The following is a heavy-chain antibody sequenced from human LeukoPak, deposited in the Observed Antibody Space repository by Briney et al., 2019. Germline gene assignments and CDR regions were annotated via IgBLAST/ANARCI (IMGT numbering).Heavy chain of an antibody. CDR1: GGSISSYY. V-gene: IGHV4-59*01. CDR2: IYYSGST. Sequence: SETQSLTCTVSGGSISSYYWSWIRQPPGKGLEWIGYIYYSGSTNYNPSLKSRVTISVDTSKNQFSLKLNSVTAADTAVYYCARGQQLDYYYMDVWGKGTTVTVSS. D-gene: IGHD6-13*01. CDR3: ARGQQLDYYYMDV. J-gene: IGHJ6*03.